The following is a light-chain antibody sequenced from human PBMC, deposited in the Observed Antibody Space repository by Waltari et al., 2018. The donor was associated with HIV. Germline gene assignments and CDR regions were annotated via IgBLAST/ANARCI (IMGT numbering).Light chain of an antibody. CDR2: SAS. V-gene: IGKV3-15*01. CDR3: QQYHSWPLT. Sequence: EIVMTQSPATLSVSPGERATLPCRASQDVNNNLAWYQQKPGQAPRLLIYSASTRATGLPASFSGSWSGTEFTLTISSLQCEDSAVYFCQQYHSWPLTFVGGTRVQIK. J-gene: IGKJ4*01. CDR1: QDVNNN.